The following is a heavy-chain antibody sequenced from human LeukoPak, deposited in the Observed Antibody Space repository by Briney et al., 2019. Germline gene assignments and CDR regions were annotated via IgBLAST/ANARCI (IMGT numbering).Heavy chain of an antibody. CDR3: AALEGVAASFDY. V-gene: IGHV4-61*02. CDR2: IYTSGST. CDR1: GGSISSGSYY. Sequence: PSETLSLTCTVSGGSISSGSYYWSWIRQPAGKGLEWIGRIYTSGSTNYNPSLKSRVTISVDTSKNQFSLKLSSVTAADTAVYYCAALEGVAASFDYWGQGTLVTVSS. J-gene: IGHJ4*02. D-gene: IGHD6-19*01.